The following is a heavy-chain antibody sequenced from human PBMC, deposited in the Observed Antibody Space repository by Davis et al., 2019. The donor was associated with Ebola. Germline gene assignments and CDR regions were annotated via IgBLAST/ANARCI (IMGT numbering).Heavy chain of an antibody. CDR3: ARRPIWTGDSSFYYGMGV. Sequence: PSETLSLTCVAPGGPINSHHWRTWVRQPPGKGMEWLGEINQSGGTNYNPSLSSRVTISVDKSKNQFSLRLTSVTAADTAVYFCARRPIWTGDSSFYYGMGVWGQGTTVTVSS. CDR2: INQSGGT. D-gene: IGHD3/OR15-3a*01. J-gene: IGHJ6*02. V-gene: IGHV4-4*02. CDR1: GGPINSHHW.